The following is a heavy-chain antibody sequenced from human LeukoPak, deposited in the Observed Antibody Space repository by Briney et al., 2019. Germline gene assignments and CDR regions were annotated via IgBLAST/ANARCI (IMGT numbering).Heavy chain of an antibody. CDR1: GFTFDDYA. V-gene: IGHV3-9*01. CDR2: ISWNSGSI. D-gene: IGHD3-10*01. J-gene: IGHJ4*02. Sequence: GRSLRLSCAASGFTFDDYAMHWVRQAPGKGLEWVSAISWNSGSIGYADSVKGRFTISRDNAKNSLYLQMNSLRAEDTALYYCAKAPWFGELLSPNFDYWGQGTLVTVSS. CDR3: AKAPWFGELLSPNFDY.